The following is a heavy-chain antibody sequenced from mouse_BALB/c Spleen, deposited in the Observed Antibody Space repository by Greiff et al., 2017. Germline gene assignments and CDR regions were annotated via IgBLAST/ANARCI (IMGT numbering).Heavy chain of an antibody. CDR2: IYPGNSDT. CDR1: GYSFTSYW. Sequence: EVQLQQSGTVLARPGASVKMSCKASGYSFTSYWMHWVKQRPGQGLEWIGAIYPGNSDTSYNQKFKGKAKLTAVTSASTAYMELSSLTNEDSAVYYCTRGGDYDDGYYIDYWGQGTTLTVSS. J-gene: IGHJ2*01. D-gene: IGHD2-4*01. V-gene: IGHV1-5*01. CDR3: TRGGDYDDGYYIDY.